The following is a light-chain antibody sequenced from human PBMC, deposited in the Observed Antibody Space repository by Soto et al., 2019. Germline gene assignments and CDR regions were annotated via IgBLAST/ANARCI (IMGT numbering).Light chain of an antibody. J-gene: IGLJ3*02. CDR3: CSYAGNSGV. Sequence: QSVLTQPASVSGSPGQSIIVSCTGTSSDVGSYNFVSWYQQHPGKAPKLMIYEVSKRPSGVSNRFSGSKSGNTASLTISGLQPEDEADYYCCSYAGNSGVFGGGTQQTVL. CDR2: EVS. CDR1: SSDVGSYNF. V-gene: IGLV2-23*02.